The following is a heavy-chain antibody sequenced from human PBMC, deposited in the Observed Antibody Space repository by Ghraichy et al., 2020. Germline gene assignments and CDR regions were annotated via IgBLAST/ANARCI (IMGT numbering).Heavy chain of an antibody. CDR3: ARVPADAYDSNGHLDY. J-gene: IGHJ4*02. D-gene: IGHD3-22*01. Sequence: GESLNISCAASGFSFSDHHLDWVRPAPGKGLEWVGRTKNKGNSYTTKYAASVRGRFTISRDGSKNSLYLQMNSLKTEDTAVYYCARVPADAYDSNGHLDYWGQGTLVTVSS. CDR2: TKNKGNSYTT. V-gene: IGHV3-72*01. CDR1: GFSFSDHH.